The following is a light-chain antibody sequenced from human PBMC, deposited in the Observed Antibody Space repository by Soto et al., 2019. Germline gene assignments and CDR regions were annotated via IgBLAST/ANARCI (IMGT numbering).Light chain of an antibody. V-gene: IGKV3-20*01. J-gene: IGKJ1*01. CDR1: QRVSSSF. CDR3: QQYGSSRWT. CDR2: GAS. Sequence: EIVLTQSPGTLSLSPGERATLSCRASQRVSSSFLAWYQQKPGQAPRLLIYGASSRATGIPDRFSGSGSGTDFTLTISRLEAEDFAVYYCQQYGSSRWTFGQGTKLEIK.